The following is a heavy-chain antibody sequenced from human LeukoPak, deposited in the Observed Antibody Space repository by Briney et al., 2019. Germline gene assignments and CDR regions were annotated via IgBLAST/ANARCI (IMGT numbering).Heavy chain of an antibody. D-gene: IGHD6-19*01. V-gene: IGHV4-34*01. J-gene: IGHJ6*02. CDR2: INHSGST. CDR1: GGSFRGYY. Sequence: PSETLSLTCAVYGGSFRGYYWGWIRQPPGKGLEWIGEINHSGSTNYNPSLKSRVTISVDTSKNQFSLKLGSVTAADTTVYYCARGIAVAGGLDVWGQGTPVTVSS. CDR3: ARGIAVAGGLDV.